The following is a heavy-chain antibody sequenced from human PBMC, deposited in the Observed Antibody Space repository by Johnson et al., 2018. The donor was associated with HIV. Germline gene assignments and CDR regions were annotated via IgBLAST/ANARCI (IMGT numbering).Heavy chain of an antibody. Sequence: QVQLVESGGGVVQPGRSLRLSCAASGFTFSSYAMHWVRQAPGKGLEWVAFTRYDGSNKYYVDSVKGRFTISRDNSKNTLYLQMNSLRPEDTAVYYCARESPLRDAFDIWGQGTMVTVSS. CDR1: GFTFSSYA. CDR2: TRYDGSNK. J-gene: IGHJ3*02. CDR3: ARESPLRDAFDI. V-gene: IGHV3-30*04.